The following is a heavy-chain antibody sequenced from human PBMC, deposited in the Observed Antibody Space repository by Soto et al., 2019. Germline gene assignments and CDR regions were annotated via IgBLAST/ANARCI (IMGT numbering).Heavy chain of an antibody. CDR1: GFTFDDYA. Sequence: EVQLVESGGGLVQPGRSLRLSCAASGFTFDDYAMHWVRQVPGKGLEWVSGINWNSGSIGYADSVKGRFAISRDNAKNSLHLQMNSLSAENTYFYYCVKDESINWYSGHFRHWGQGTLVTVSS. V-gene: IGHV3-9*01. D-gene: IGHD6-13*01. CDR3: VKDESINWYSGHFRH. CDR2: INWNSGSI. J-gene: IGHJ1*01.